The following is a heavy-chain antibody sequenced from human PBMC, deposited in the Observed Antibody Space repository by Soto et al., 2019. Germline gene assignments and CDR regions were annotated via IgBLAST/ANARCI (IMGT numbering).Heavy chain of an antibody. CDR1: GFSLSTSGVG. Sequence: QITLKESGPTLVKPTQTLTLTCTFSGFSLSTSGVGVGWIRQPPGKALEWLALIYWDDDKRYSPSLKSRLTIPKDTSNNQGVLTMTNMDPVDTATYYCAHRPYAARGNWFDPWGQGTLVTVSS. D-gene: IGHD3-10*01. CDR3: AHRPYAARGNWFDP. CDR2: IYWDDDK. J-gene: IGHJ5*02. V-gene: IGHV2-5*02.